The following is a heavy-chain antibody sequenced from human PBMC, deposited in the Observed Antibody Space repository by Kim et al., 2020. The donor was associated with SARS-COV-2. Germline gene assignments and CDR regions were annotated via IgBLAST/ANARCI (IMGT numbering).Heavy chain of an antibody. J-gene: IGHJ2*01. CDR1: GFTFDDYA. D-gene: IGHD6-13*01. V-gene: IGHV3-9*01. Sequence: GGSLRLSCAASGFTFDDYAMHWVRQAPGKGLEWVSGISWNSGSIGYADSVKGRFTISRDNAKNSLYLQMNSLRAEDTALYYCAKAPSSWYYDSWSGLFDLWGRGTLVTVSS. CDR3: AKAPSSWYYDSWSGLFDL. CDR2: ISWNSGSI.